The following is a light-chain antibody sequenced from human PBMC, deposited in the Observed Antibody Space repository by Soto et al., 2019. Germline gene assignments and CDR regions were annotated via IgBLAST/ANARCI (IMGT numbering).Light chain of an antibody. Sequence: QSVLTQPRSVSGSPGQSVTISCTGTSSDVGGYDSVSWYQQQPGKAPKLLIYDVTKRPSGVPNCFSGSKSGNTASLTISGLQAEDEADYYCCSYLGSYSYVFGTGTKVTVL. CDR3: CSYLGSYSYV. CDR2: DVT. CDR1: SSDVGGYDS. V-gene: IGLV2-11*01. J-gene: IGLJ1*01.